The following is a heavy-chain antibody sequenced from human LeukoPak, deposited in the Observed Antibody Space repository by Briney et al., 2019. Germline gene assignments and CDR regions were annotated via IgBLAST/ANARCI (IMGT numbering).Heavy chain of an antibody. V-gene: IGHV4-59*01. Sequence: PSETLSLTCTVSGGSISSYYWSWIRQPPGKGLEWIGYIYYSGSTNYNPSLKSRVTISVDTSKNQFSLKLSSVTAADTAVYYCARVAVNPYYYGMDVWGQGTTVTVSS. CDR1: GGSISSYY. CDR3: ARVAVNPYYYGMDV. J-gene: IGHJ6*02. CDR2: IYYSGST. D-gene: IGHD6-19*01.